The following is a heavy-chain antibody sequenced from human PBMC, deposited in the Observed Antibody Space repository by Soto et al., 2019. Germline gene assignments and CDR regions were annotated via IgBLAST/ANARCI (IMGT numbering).Heavy chain of an antibody. CDR2: IKQDGSEK. V-gene: IGHV3-7*05. Sequence: VRQAPGKGLEWVANIKQDGSEKYYVDSVKGRFTISRDNAKNSLYLEMNSLRAEDTAVYYCAKRDANYDFWSGYYPMDVWGQGTTVTVSS. CDR3: AKRDANYDFWSGYYPMDV. D-gene: IGHD3-3*01. J-gene: IGHJ6*02.